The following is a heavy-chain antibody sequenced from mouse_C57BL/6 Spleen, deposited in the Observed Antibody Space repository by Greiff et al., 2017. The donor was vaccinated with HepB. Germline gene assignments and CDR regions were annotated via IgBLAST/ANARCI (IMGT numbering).Heavy chain of an antibody. CDR1: GYTFTDYE. Sequence: VKLQESGAELVRPGASVTLSCKASGYTFTDYEMHWVKQTPVHGLEWIGAIDPETGGTAYNQKFKGKAILTADKSSSTAYMELRSLTSEDSAVYYCTREGVITTVVARGFYYAMDYWGQGTSVTVSS. CDR3: TREGVITTVVARGFYYAMDY. D-gene: IGHD1-1*01. V-gene: IGHV1-15*01. J-gene: IGHJ4*01. CDR2: IDPETGGT.